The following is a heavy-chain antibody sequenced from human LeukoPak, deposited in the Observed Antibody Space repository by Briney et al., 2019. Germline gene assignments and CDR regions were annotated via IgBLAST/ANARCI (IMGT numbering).Heavy chain of an antibody. CDR1: GDTFTRNW. Sequence: GASVKVSCKTSGDTFTRNWMHWIRQGPGEGLEWMGVINPTGDYTMYAQKLQGRVIVTRDMSSNTDYMELGSLRSDDTAVYYCARDHSIDDKAWWLDPWGQGTLVTVSS. CDR2: INPTGDYT. CDR3: ARDHSIDDKAWWLDP. V-gene: IGHV1-46*04. D-gene: IGHD1-1*01. J-gene: IGHJ5*02.